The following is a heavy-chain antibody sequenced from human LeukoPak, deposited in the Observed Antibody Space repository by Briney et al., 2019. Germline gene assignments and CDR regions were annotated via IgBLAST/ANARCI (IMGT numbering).Heavy chain of an antibody. V-gene: IGHV4-39*07. CDR1: GGSINSTSNY. CDR2: IYYSGST. CDR3: ARPSGSYQNNAFDI. J-gene: IGHJ3*02. Sequence: PSETLSLTCTVSGGSINSTSNYWGWIRQPPGKGLEWIGSIYYSGSTSYNPSLKSRVTISVDTSKNQFSLKLSSVTAADTAVYYCARPSGSYQNNAFDIWGQGTMVTVSS. D-gene: IGHD1-26*01.